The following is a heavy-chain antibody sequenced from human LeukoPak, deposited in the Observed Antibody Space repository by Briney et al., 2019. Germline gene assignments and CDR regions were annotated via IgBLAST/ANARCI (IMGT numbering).Heavy chain of an antibody. CDR3: ARVGYYYDSSGYYYCDYYGMDV. CDR2: ISAYNGNT. V-gene: IGHV1-18*01. J-gene: IGHJ6*02. D-gene: IGHD3-22*01. CDR1: GYTFTSYG. Sequence: GASVKVSCMASGYTFTSYGISWVRQAPGQGLEWMGWISAYNGNTNYAQKLQGRVTMTTDTSTSTAYMELRSLRSDDTAVYYCARVGYYYDSSGYYYCDYYGMDVWGQGTTVTVSS.